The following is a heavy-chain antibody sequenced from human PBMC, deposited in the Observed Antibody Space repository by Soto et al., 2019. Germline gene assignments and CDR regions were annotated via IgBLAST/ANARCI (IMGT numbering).Heavy chain of an antibody. V-gene: IGHV4-30-4*01. Sequence: TSETLSLTCTVSGGSISSGDYYWSWIRQPPGKGMEWIGYIYYSGSIYYNPSLKSRVTISVDTFKNQFSLKLSSVTAADTAVYYCASQVSIAARPDAFDIWGQGTMVTVSS. CDR3: ASQVSIAARPDAFDI. CDR2: IYYSGSI. J-gene: IGHJ3*02. D-gene: IGHD6-6*01. CDR1: GGSISSGDYY.